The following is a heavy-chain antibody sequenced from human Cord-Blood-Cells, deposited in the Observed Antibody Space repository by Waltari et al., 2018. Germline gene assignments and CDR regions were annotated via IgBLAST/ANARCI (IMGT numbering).Heavy chain of an antibody. CDR1: GYSFTSYW. Sequence: EVQLVQSGAEVKKPGESLKISCKGSGYSFTSYWIGWVRQMPGKGMEWMGIIYPGDSDNRYSTSFQGQVTISADKAISTAYLQWSSLKASDTAMYYCARHGGDYDFWSGYFFDYWGQGTLVTVSS. D-gene: IGHD3-3*01. J-gene: IGHJ4*02. CDR2: IYPGDSDN. CDR3: ARHGGDYDFWSGYFFDY. V-gene: IGHV5-51*01.